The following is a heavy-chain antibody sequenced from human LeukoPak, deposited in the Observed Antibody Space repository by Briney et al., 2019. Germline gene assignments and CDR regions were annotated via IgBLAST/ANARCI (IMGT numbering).Heavy chain of an antibody. CDR1: GGSISSYY. CDR3: AKEGMIQGVIDY. CDR2: IYYSGST. J-gene: IGHJ4*02. V-gene: IGHV4-59*01. Sequence: SETLSLTCTVSGGSISSYYWSWIRQPPGKGLEWIGYIYYSGSTNYNPSLKSRVTISVDTSKNQFSLKLSSVTAADTAVYYCAKEGMIQGVIDYWGQGALVTVSS. D-gene: IGHD3-10*01.